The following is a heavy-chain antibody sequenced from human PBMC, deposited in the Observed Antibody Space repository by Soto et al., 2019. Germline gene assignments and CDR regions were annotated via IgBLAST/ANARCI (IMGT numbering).Heavy chain of an antibody. V-gene: IGHV3-11*01. Sequence: GGSLRLSCAASGFTFSDYYMSWIRQAPGKGLEWVSYISSSGSTIYYADSVKGRFTISRDNAKNSLYLQMNSLRAEDTAVYYWGGVGPGGYKYIGGSPGGFNYGGKEPLVTVS. D-gene: IGHD3-16*01. CDR3: GGVGPGGYKYIGGSPGGFNY. CDR2: ISSSGSTI. CDR1: GFTFSDYY. J-gene: IGHJ4*02.